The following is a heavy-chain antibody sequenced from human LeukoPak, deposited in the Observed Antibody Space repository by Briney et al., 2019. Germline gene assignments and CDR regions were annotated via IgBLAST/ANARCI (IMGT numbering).Heavy chain of an antibody. CDR1: GFTFSSYA. CDR2: VSGSSDST. J-gene: IGHJ4*02. Sequence: GGSLRLSCAASGFTFSSYAMRWVRQAPGKGLEWVSGVSGSSDSTNYADSVKGRFTISRDNSKNTLFLRMNSLRAEDTAVYYCAKALGGSRAYCGGACYSPIDYWGQGTLVTVSS. D-gene: IGHD2-21*02. V-gene: IGHV3-23*01. CDR3: AKALGGSRAYCGGACYSPIDY.